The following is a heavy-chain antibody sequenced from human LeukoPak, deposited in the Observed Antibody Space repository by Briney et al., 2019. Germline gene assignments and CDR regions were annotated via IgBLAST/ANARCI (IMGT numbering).Heavy chain of an antibody. CDR1: GESMIGHC. D-gene: IGHD6-13*01. Sequence: SETLSLTCAVYGESMIGHCWTWIRQPPGKGLEWIGYIYYSGSTNYNPSLKRRVTISVETSKYQFSLKLTSVPAADTAVYYCASRGVAAAYDAFDIWGQGTMVTVSS. J-gene: IGHJ3*02. CDR2: IYYSGST. CDR3: ASRGVAAAYDAFDI. V-gene: IGHV4-59*08.